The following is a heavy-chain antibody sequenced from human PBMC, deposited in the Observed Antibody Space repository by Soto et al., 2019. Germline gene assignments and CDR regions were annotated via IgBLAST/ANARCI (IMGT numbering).Heavy chain of an antibody. V-gene: IGHV1-69*08. D-gene: IGHD2-2*01. Sequence: QVQLVQSGAEVKKPGSSVKVSCKAYGGTFSSYTISWVRQAPGQGLEWMGRIIPILGIANYAQKFQGRVTITADKSTSTAYLELSSLRSEDTAVYHCARDLPAAMGDYWGQGTLVTVSS. CDR1: GGTFSSYT. CDR3: ARDLPAAMGDY. CDR2: IIPILGIA. J-gene: IGHJ4*02.